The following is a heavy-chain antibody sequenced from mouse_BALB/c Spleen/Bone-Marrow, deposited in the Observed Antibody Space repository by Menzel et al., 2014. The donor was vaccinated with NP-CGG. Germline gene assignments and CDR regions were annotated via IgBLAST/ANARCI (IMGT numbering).Heavy chain of an antibody. CDR3: ARPRPRDAMDY. CDR1: GYTFTSYW. Sequence: VQLVESGAELAKPGASVKMSCKASGYTFTSYWMHWVKQRPGQGLEWIGYINPSTGYTEYNQKFKDKATLTADKSSSTAYMQLSSLTSEDSAVYYCARPRPRDAMDYWGQGTSVTVSS. CDR2: INPSTGYT. J-gene: IGHJ4*01. V-gene: IGHV1-7*01. D-gene: IGHD3-3*01.